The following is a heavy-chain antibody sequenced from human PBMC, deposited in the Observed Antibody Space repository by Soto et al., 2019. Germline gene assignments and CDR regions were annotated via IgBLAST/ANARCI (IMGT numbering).Heavy chain of an antibody. V-gene: IGHV4-28*01. J-gene: IGHJ6*02. CDR1: GYSISSSNW. Sequence: QVQLQESGPGLVKPSDTLSLTCAVSGYSISSSNWWGWIRQPPGKGLEWIGYIYYSGSTYYNPSLKSRVTMSVDTSKNQFSLTLSSVTAVDTAVYYCARIDCSSTSCSPYYYYGMDVWGQGTTVTVSS. D-gene: IGHD2-2*01. CDR3: ARIDCSSTSCSPYYYYGMDV. CDR2: IYYSGST.